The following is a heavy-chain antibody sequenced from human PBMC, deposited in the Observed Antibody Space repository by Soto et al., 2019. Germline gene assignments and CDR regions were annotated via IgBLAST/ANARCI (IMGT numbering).Heavy chain of an antibody. V-gene: IGHV1-69*13. J-gene: IGHJ5*02. CDR3: AKYEGKYSHGYAALFA. Sequence: SVKVPCKASGGTFSSYAISWVRQAPGQGLEWMGGIIPIFGTANYAQKFRGRVTITADESTSTAYMELSSLRSEDTAVYYCAKYEGKYSHGYAALFAWGPGTLVTVSS. CDR1: GGTFSSYA. D-gene: IGHD5-18*01. CDR2: IIPIFGTA.